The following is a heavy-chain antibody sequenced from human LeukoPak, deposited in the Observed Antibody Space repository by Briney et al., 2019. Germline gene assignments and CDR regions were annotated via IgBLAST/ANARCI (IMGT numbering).Heavy chain of an antibody. CDR2: ISWNSGSI. CDR1: GFTFDDYA. CDR3: AKGGTGYYKYNWFDP. D-gene: IGHD3-9*01. V-gene: IGHV3-9*01. Sequence: GGSLRLSCAASGFTFDDYAMHWVRQAPGKGLEGVSGISWNSGSIGYADSVKGRFTISRDDAKNSLYLQMNSLRAEDTALYYCAKGGTGYYKYNWFDPWGQGTLVTVSS. J-gene: IGHJ5*02.